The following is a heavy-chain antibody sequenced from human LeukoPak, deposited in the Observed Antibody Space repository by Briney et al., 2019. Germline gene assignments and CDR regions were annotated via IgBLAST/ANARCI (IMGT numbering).Heavy chain of an antibody. CDR2: ISYDGSSK. J-gene: IGHJ6*02. Sequence: PGGSLRLSCAASGFTFSTYAMHWVRQAPGKGLEWVAVISYDGSSKYYADSVKGRFTISRDNSKSTLYLQMNSLRAEDTAVYYCAREWDQGYYDSSGYWLSYGMDVWGQGTTVTVSS. CDR3: AREWDQGYYDSSGYWLSYGMDV. V-gene: IGHV3-30-3*01. D-gene: IGHD3-22*01. CDR1: GFTFSTYA.